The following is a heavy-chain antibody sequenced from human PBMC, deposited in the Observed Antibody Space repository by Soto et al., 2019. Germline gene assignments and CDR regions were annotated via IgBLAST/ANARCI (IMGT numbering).Heavy chain of an antibody. D-gene: IGHD2-2*01. J-gene: IGHJ5*02. V-gene: IGHV1-69*02. CDR3: ARVESSTSRCP. CDR2: IIPILGIA. CDR1: GGTFSSYT. Sequence: SVKVSCKASGGTFSSYTISWVRQAPGQGLEWMGRIIPILGIANYAQKFQGRVTITADKSTSTAYMELSSLRSEDTAVYYCARVESSTSRCPWGQGTLVTVSS.